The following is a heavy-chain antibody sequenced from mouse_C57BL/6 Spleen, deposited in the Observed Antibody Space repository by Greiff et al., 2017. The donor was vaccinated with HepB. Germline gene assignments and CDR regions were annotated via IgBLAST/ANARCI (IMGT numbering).Heavy chain of an antibody. CDR3: TRLGRDY. CDR2: IDPENGDT. CDR1: GFNIKDDY. D-gene: IGHD4-1*01. J-gene: IGHJ2*01. Sequence: EVQLQESGAELVRPGASVKLSCTASGFNIKDDYMHWVKQRPEQGLEWIGWIDPENGDTEYASKFQGKATITADTSSNTAYLQLSSLTSEDTAVYYCTRLGRDYWGQGTTLTVSS. V-gene: IGHV14-4*01.